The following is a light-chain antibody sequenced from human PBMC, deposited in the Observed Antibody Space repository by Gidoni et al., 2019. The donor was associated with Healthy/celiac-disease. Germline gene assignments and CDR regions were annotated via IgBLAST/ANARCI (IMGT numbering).Light chain of an antibody. CDR3: MQALQTRT. CDR2: LGS. CDR1: QSLLHSNGYNS. V-gene: IGKV2-28*01. Sequence: DIVMTQSPLSLPVTPGEPASISCRSSQSLLHSNGYNSLDWYLQKPGQSPQLLIYLGSNRASGVPDRFSGGGSGTDFTLKISRVEAEDVGVYYCMQALQTRTFGQGTKVEIK. J-gene: IGKJ1*01.